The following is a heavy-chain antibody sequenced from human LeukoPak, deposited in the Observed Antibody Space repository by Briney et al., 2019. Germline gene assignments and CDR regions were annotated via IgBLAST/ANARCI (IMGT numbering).Heavy chain of an antibody. D-gene: IGHD4-17*01. CDR1: GYSFTSYW. V-gene: IGHV5-51*01. CDR2: IYPGDSDT. Sequence: GESLKISCKGSGYSFTSYWIGWVRQMPGKGLEWMGIIYPGDSDTRYSPSFQGQVTISADKSISTAYLQWSSLKASDTAMNYCATTQEDGDYYDAFDIWGQGTMVTVSS. J-gene: IGHJ3*02. CDR3: ATTQEDGDYYDAFDI.